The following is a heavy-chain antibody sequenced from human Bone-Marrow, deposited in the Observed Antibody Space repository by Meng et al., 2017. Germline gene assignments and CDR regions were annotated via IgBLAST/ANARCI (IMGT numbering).Heavy chain of an antibody. Sequence: SETLSLTCTVSGYSISSGYYWGWIRQPPGKGLEWIGSIYHSGSTYYNPSLKSRVTLSVDTSKNQFSLKLSSVTAADTAVYYCDTYYYDSSGYYDAFDIWGQGTMVTVSS. CDR1: GYSISSGYY. CDR2: IYHSGST. D-gene: IGHD3-22*01. CDR3: DTYYYDSSGYYDAFDI. J-gene: IGHJ3*02. V-gene: IGHV4-38-2*02.